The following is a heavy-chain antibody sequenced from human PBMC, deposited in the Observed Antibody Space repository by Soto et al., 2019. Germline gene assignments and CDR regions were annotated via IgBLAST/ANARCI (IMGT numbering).Heavy chain of an antibody. CDR3: ARLNTGPNNRGTDFDY. V-gene: IGHV4-39*02. CDR2: ILYTGSS. Sequence: SETLSLTCAVSGGFVRSDDHYWGWIRQPPGRGLEWIGSILYTGSSYYNPSLKSRVSMSVDTSRNLFSLNLTSVTAADTARYYCARLNTGPNNRGTDFDYWGQGTPVPVSP. D-gene: IGHD1-1*01. CDR1: GGFVRSDDHY. J-gene: IGHJ4*02.